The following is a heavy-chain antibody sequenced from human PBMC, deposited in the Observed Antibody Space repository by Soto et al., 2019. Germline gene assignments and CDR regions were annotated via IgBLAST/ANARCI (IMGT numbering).Heavy chain of an antibody. Sequence: EVQLLESGGGLVQPGGSLRLSCAACGCTFSSDAMSWVRQAPGKGLEWVSAISGSGGSTYYADSVKGRFTISRDNSKNTLYLQMNSLRAEDTAVYYCAKVRQQLSYFDYWGQGTLVTASS. J-gene: IGHJ4*02. V-gene: IGHV3-23*01. CDR1: GCTFSSDA. D-gene: IGHD6-13*01. CDR3: AKVRQQLSYFDY. CDR2: ISGSGGST.